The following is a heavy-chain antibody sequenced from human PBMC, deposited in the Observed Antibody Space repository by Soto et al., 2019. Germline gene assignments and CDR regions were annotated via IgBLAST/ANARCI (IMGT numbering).Heavy chain of an antibody. J-gene: IGHJ4*02. Sequence: EVQLVESGGDLVQPGGSLRLSCAASGFTFSTSSMNWVRQAPGKGLEWVSYIGSGSDPIYYADSVKGRFTISRDNAKNSLYLQMNSLTADDLAVYYCARGSTSVGYDYWGQGTLVTVSS. CDR1: GFTFSTSS. CDR2: IGSGSDPI. V-gene: IGHV3-48*01. D-gene: IGHD1-26*01. CDR3: ARGSTSVGYDY.